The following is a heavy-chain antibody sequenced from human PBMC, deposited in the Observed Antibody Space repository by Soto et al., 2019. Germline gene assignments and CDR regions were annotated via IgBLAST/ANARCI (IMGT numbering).Heavy chain of an antibody. CDR3: ARRDGSSSLSSYYYYGMDV. V-gene: IGHV1-18*01. D-gene: IGHD6-6*01. CDR2: ISAYNGNT. J-gene: IGHJ6*02. Sequence: GASVKVSCKASGYTFTSYGISWVRQAPGQGLEWMGWISAYNGNTNYAQKLQGRVTMTTDTSTSTAYMELRSLRSDDTAVYYCARRDGSSSLSSYYYYGMDVWGQGTTVTVSS. CDR1: GYTFTSYG.